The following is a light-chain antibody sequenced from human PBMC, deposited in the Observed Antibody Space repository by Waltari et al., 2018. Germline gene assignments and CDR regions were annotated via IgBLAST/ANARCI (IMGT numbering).Light chain of an antibody. CDR3: SSFTSNSTFGWV. Sequence: QSALTQPASVSGSPGQSITISCTGTSSDIGGFNYVSWYQQHPGKDPKLMIYDVINRPAGVSNRFSGSKSGNTAALTISGLQAEDEADYYCSSFTSNSTFGWVFGGGTKLTVL. CDR1: SSDIGGFNY. J-gene: IGLJ3*02. V-gene: IGLV2-14*03. CDR2: DVI.